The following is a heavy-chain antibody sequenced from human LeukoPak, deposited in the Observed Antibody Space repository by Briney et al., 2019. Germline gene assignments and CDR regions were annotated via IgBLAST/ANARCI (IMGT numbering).Heavy chain of an antibody. Sequence: ASVKVSCKASGYTFTSYGISWVRQAPGQGLEWMGWISAYNGNTNYAQKLQGRVTMTTDTSTSTAYMELRSLRSDDTAVYYCARDSRRYPPEPVFDYWGQGTLVTVSS. CDR3: ARDSRRYPPEPVFDY. D-gene: IGHD1-14*01. J-gene: IGHJ4*02. CDR2: ISAYNGNT. CDR1: GYTFTSYG. V-gene: IGHV1-18*01.